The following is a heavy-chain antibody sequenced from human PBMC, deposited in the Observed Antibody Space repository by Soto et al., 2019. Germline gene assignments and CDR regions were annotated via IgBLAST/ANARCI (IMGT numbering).Heavy chain of an antibody. J-gene: IGHJ4*02. CDR2: ISGGGNNK. CDR3: ARVDSYGSGSSDY. Sequence: PGGSLRLSCAASGFSFSTYSMSWVRQAPGKGLHWLSYISGGGNNKYYADSVKGRFTISRDNAKNSMYLQMNSLRVEDTAVYYCARVDSYGSGSSDYWGQGTLVTVSS. CDR1: GFSFSTYS. D-gene: IGHD3-10*01. V-gene: IGHV3-48*01.